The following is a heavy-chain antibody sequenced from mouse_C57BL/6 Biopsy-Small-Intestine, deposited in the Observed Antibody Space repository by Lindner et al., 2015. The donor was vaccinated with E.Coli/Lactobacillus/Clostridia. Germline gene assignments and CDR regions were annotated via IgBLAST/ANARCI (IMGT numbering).Heavy chain of an antibody. CDR1: GYIFTSYG. Sequence: VQLQESGPELARPGASVKLSCKASGYIFTSYGISWVKQRTGQGLEWIGEIYPRSGNTYYNEKFKGKATLTVDKSSSTAYMELRSLTSEDSAVYFCARWNDGYYGDYWGQGTTLTVSS. J-gene: IGHJ2*01. D-gene: IGHD2-3*01. CDR2: IYPRSGNT. CDR3: ARWNDGYYGDY. V-gene: IGHV1-81*01.